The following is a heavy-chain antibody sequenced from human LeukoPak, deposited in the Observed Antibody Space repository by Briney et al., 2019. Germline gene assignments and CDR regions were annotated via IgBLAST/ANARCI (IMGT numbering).Heavy chain of an antibody. V-gene: IGHV4-4*07. CDR1: GVSISSYY. D-gene: IGHD3-22*01. J-gene: IGHJ4*02. CDR3: ARDRYYYDSSGYSLFEY. CDR2: IHTSGST. Sequence: PSETQSLTCTVSGVSISSYYWSWIRQPAGKGLEWIGQIHTSGSTSYNPSLKSRVTMSVDTSENQFSLKLSSVTAADTAVYYCARDRYYYDSSGYSLFEYWGQGTLVTVSS.